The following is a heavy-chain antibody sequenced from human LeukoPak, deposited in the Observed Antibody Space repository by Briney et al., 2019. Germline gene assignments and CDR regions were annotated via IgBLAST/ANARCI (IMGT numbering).Heavy chain of an antibody. D-gene: IGHD5-18*01. CDR3: ARGTAMVSFDY. J-gene: IGHJ4*02. V-gene: IGHV4-34*01. Sequence: SETLSLTCADYGGSFSGYYWSWIRQPPGKGLEWIGEINHSGSTNYNPSLKSRVTISVDTSKNQFSLKLSSVTAADTAVYYCARGTAMVSFDYWGQGTLVTVSS. CDR2: INHSGST. CDR1: GGSFSGYY.